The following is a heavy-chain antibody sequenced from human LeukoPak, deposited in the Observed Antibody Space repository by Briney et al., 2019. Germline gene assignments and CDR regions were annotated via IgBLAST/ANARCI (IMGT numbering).Heavy chain of an antibody. D-gene: IGHD4-11*01. V-gene: IGHV3-33*01. Sequence: GGSLRLSCAAAGFTLSHYAMHWVRQAPGKGLEWVAVIWSDGTNKYYAASVKGRFTISRDDSDKTVYLQMNSLRPEDTGVYYCARDAQRGFDYSNSLQYWGQGTPVTVST. CDR2: IWSDGTNK. CDR1: GFTLSHYA. CDR3: ARDAQRGFDYSNSLQY. J-gene: IGHJ4*02.